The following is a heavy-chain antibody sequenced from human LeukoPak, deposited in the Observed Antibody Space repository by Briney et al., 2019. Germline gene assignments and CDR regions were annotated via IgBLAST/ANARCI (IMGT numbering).Heavy chain of an antibody. CDR2: IFSGGTT. D-gene: IGHD3-10*01. V-gene: IGHV3-53*01. CDR3: ARFSGPGMQHYYYYMDV. CDR1: GVSVSMKY. Sequence: GRSLRLSCAASGVSVSMKYMTWVRQATGKGREWVSVIFSGGTTYYADSVKGRFTVSRDNSKNMMYLQMNSLRAEDAAVYYCARFSGPGMQHYYYYMDVWGTGTTVTVSS. J-gene: IGHJ6*03.